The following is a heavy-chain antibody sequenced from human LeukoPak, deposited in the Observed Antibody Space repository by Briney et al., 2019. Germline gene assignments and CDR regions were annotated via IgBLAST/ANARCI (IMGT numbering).Heavy chain of an antibody. J-gene: IGHJ4*02. CDR2: IYYTGST. Sequence: PWETLSLTCTVSGASISSRSYYWGWIRQPPGKGLEWIGSIYYTGSTNYNPSLKSRVTISVDTSKNQFSLKLSSVTAADTAVYYCARELRYWGSYKGYYFDYWGQGTRVTVSS. D-gene: IGHD1-26*01. CDR1: GASISSRSYY. CDR3: ARELRYWGSYKGYYFDY. V-gene: IGHV4-39*07.